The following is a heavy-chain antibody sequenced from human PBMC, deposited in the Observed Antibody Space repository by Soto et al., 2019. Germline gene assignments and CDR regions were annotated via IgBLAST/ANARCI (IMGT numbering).Heavy chain of an antibody. CDR2: IDPNSGNT. CDR3: ARYGPISSSNGYYYYYGMDV. Sequence: ASVKVSCKASGYTFTNYYMHWVRQAPGQGLEWMGIIDPNSGNTGYAQKFQGRVTMTRNTSISTAYMELSSLRSEDTAVYYCARYGPISSSNGYYYYYGMDVWGQGTTVTVSS. CDR1: GYTFTNYY. D-gene: IGHD6-13*01. J-gene: IGHJ6*02. V-gene: IGHV1-8*02.